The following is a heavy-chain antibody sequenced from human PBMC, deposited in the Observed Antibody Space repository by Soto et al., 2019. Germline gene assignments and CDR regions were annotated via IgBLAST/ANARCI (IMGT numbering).Heavy chain of an antibody. D-gene: IGHD2-8*02. CDR2: MYWGDDK. J-gene: IGHJ4*02. Sequence: QITLKESGPTMVKPTQTLTLTCTFSGFSLSPSGVGVGWIRQPPGKALEWLALMYWGDDKRYRPSLKSRLTITEDNANNQEVLPMTTMHPVDRATYYCAHTVATGAYWDSFDFWGQGTLVTVSS. V-gene: IGHV2-5*02. CDR3: AHTVATGAYWDSFDF. CDR1: GFSLSPSGVG.